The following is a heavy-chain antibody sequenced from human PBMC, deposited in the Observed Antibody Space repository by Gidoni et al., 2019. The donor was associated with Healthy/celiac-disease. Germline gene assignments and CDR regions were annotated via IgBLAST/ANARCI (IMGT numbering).Heavy chain of an antibody. CDR1: GFPFDDYA. J-gene: IGHJ4*02. CDR3: AKKEYYYGSGSNIDY. CDR2: ISGDGGST. Sequence: EVQLVESGGGVVQPGGSLSLSCAASGFPFDDYAMHWVRQAPGKGLEWVSLISGDGGSTYYADSVKGRFTISRDNSKNSLYLQMNSLRTEDTALYYCAKKEYYYGSGSNIDYWGQGTLVTVSS. D-gene: IGHD3-10*01. V-gene: IGHV3-43*02.